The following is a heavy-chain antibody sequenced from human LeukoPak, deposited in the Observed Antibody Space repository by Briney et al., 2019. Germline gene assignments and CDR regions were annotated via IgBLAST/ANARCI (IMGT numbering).Heavy chain of an antibody. CDR1: GFTFSSYW. CDR2: IKQDGSDK. Sequence: GGSLRLSCAVSGFTFSSYWMTWVRQAPGKGLEWVANIKQDGSDKYYVDSVKGRFTISGDNAKNLLYLQMNSLRAEDTAVYYCARTRTLDVWGKGTTVTVSS. J-gene: IGHJ6*04. CDR3: ARTRTLDV. V-gene: IGHV3-7*01.